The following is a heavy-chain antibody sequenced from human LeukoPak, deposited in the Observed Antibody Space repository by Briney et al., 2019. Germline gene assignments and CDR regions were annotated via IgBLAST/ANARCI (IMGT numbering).Heavy chain of an antibody. V-gene: IGHV4-34*01. CDR1: GGSFSGYY. CDR2: INHSGST. CDR3: ARFSGKITMVRGVFFDP. D-gene: IGHD3-10*01. J-gene: IGHJ5*02. Sequence: PSETLSLTCAVYGGSFSGYYWSWIRQPPGKGLEWIGEINHSGSTNYNPSLKSRVTISVGTSENQFSLKLSSVTAADTAVYYCARFSGKITMVRGVFFDPWGQGTLVTVSS.